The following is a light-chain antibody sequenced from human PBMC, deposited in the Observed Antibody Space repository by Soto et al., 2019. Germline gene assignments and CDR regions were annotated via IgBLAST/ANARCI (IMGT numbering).Light chain of an antibody. CDR2: DVS. CDR1: SSDVGGYNY. J-gene: IGLJ1*01. Sequence: QSALTQPASVSGSPGQSITISCTGTSSDVGGYNYVSWYQQHPGKAPKLMIYDVSNRPSGVSNRFSGSKSGNTASLTISGIQAEDEAGYYCSSYTSTSTYVFGAGTKVTVL. V-gene: IGLV2-14*01. CDR3: SSYTSTSTYV.